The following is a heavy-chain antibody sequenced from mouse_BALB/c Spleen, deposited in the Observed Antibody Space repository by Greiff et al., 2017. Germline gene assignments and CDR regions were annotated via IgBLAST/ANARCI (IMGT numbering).Heavy chain of an antibody. D-gene: IGHD2-14*01. J-gene: IGHJ3*01. CDR1: GFNIKDYY. CDR2: IDPENGDT. CDR3: SANYRYDAFAY. Sequence: EVQLQQSGAELVRSGASVKLSCTASGFNIKDYYMHWVKQRPEQGLEWIGWIDPENGDTEYAPKFQGKATMTADTSSNTAYLQLSSLTSEDTAVYCCSANYRYDAFAYWGQGTLVTVSA. V-gene: IGHV14-4*02.